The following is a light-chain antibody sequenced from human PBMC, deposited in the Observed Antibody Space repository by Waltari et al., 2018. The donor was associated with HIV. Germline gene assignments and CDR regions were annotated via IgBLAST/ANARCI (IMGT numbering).Light chain of an antibody. CDR3: SAYTTYSPLAV. V-gene: IGLV2-14*01. CDR1: SSDIGGHDY. J-gene: IGLJ2*01. Sequence: QSALTQPASVSGSPAPSRTISCTGTSSDIGGHDYASWYHQHPGKAPKLLIYGVSSRPSGVSHRFSGSRSGNTASLPISGLQADDEAHYYCSAYTTYSPLAVFGGGTKLTVL. CDR2: GVS.